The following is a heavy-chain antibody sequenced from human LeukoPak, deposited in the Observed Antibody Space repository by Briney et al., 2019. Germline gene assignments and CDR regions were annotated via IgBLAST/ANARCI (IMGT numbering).Heavy chain of an antibody. CDR3: AKEGSGYSYGYYNYFDY. D-gene: IGHD5-18*01. V-gene: IGHV3-23*01. CDR1: GFTFSSYA. Sequence: GGSLRLSCAASGFTFSSYAMSWVRQAPGKGLEWVSAISGSGGSTYYADCVKGRFTISRDNSKNTLYLQMNSLRAEDTAVYYCAKEGSGYSYGYYNYFDYWGQGTLVTISS. J-gene: IGHJ4*02. CDR2: ISGSGGST.